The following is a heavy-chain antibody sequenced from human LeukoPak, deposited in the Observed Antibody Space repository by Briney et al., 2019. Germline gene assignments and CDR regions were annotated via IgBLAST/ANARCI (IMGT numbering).Heavy chain of an antibody. V-gene: IGHV3-30*02. CDR3: AKKRRIATDSSDSFDS. Sequence: GGSLRLSCAASGFTFSSFGMRWVRQRPGKGLEWVAFIRYDGSTKYYADSVKGRFTISRDNAKNTVYLQMSSLRPEDTALYHCAKKRRIATDSSDSFDSWGQGTLVPVSS. J-gene: IGHJ4*02. CDR2: IRYDGSTK. D-gene: IGHD3-22*01. CDR1: GFTFSSFG.